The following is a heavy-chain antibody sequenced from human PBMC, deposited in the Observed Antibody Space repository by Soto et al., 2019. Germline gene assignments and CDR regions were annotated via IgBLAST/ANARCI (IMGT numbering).Heavy chain of an antibody. CDR1: GDTFKNCV. V-gene: IGHV1-69*01. D-gene: IGHD3-10*01. Sequence: QVQVVQSGVEVRWHGSSVKVSCKASGDTFKNCVISWVRQAPGQGLEWMGGIIPLFGTTDFAKRIQGRLTLTTDESTTTAYMELSRLRSEDTATYYWAAELGFGKLSVVWGQGTTVIVSS. CDR2: IIPLFGTT. J-gene: IGHJ6*02. CDR3: AAELGFGKLSVV.